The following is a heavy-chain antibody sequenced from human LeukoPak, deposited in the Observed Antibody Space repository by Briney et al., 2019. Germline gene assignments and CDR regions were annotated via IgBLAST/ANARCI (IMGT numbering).Heavy chain of an antibody. CDR2: ISSSSSLI. Sequence: GGSLRLSCAASGFTFSNYGMNWVRQAPGKGLEWISYISSSSSLIYYADSVKGRFTISRDNAKNSLYLQMNTLRDEDTAVYYCARGSLYFDYWGQGTLVTVSS. J-gene: IGHJ4*02. CDR1: GFTFSNYG. CDR3: ARGSLYFDY. V-gene: IGHV3-48*02.